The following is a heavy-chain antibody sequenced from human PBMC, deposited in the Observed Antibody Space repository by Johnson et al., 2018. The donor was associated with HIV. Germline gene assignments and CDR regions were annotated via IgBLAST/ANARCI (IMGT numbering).Heavy chain of an antibody. CDR3: ARDLGGSYSGLDAFDI. V-gene: IGHV3-7*01. Sequence: MLLVESGGGVVQPGRSLRLSCAASGFTFSSYAMHWVRQAPGKGLEWVANIKEDGSEKYYVDSVKGRFTISRDNAKNSLYLQMNSLRAEDTAVYYCARDLGGSYSGLDAFDIWGQGTMVTVSS. D-gene: IGHD1-26*01. J-gene: IGHJ3*02. CDR1: GFTFSSYA. CDR2: IKEDGSEK.